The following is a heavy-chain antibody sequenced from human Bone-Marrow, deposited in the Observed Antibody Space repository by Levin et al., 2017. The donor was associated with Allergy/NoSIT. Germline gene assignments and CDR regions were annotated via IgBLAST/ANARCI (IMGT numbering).Heavy chain of an antibody. CDR2: IIPLLDIV. J-gene: IGHJ4*02. V-gene: IGHV1-69*02. D-gene: IGHD2-2*01. Sequence: KISCKASGDTFSSYTINWVRQAPGQGLEWMGRIIPLLDIVNTAQNFQGRVTFTADRSTDTAYMEVNTLTSDDTAVYYCARDRADVIPAAQIDSWGQGTLVTVSS. CDR3: ARDRADVIPAAQIDS. CDR1: GDTFSSYT.